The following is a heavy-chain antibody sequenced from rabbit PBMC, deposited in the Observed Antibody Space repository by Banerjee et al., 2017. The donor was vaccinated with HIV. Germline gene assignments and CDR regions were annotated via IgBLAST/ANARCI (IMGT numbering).Heavy chain of an antibody. J-gene: IGHJ4*01. CDR1: GFSFSGGYD. V-gene: IGHV1S40*01. D-gene: IGHD6-1*01. CDR2: INTSSGNT. CDR3: ARAQSGAISYGFNL. Sequence: QQLVESGGGLVKPGASLTLTCKASGFSFSGGYDMCWVRQAPGKGLEWIACINTSSGNTVYATWAKGRFTISKTSSTTVTLQMTSLTAADTATYFCARAQSGAISYGFNLWGQGTLVTVS.